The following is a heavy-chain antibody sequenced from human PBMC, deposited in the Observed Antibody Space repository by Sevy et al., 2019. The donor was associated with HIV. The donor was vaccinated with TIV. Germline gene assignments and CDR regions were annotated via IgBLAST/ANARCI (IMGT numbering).Heavy chain of an antibody. CDR1: GYTFTGYY. D-gene: IGHD2-2*01. V-gene: IGHV1-2*02. Sequence: ASVKVSCKASGYTFTGYYMHWVRQAPGQGLEWMGWINPNSGGTNYAQKFQGRVTMTRDTSISTAYMELGRLRSDDTAVYYCARTPVTHCSSTSGYPLIESEMDVWGQGTTVTVSS. J-gene: IGHJ6*02. CDR3: ARTPVTHCSSTSGYPLIESEMDV. CDR2: INPNSGGT.